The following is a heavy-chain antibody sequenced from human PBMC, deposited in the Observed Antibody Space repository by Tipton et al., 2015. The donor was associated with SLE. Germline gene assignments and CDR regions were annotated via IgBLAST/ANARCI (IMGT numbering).Heavy chain of an antibody. V-gene: IGHV6-1*01. CDR3: ARDKFWAFDY. Sequence: LVKPTQTLSLTCVISGDSVSSNTVAWNWIRQSPSRGLEWLGRTYYKSQWFDKYAESVRGRITISPDTANNQFSLHLTSVTHEDTAVYYCARDKFWAFDYWGQGALVTVSS. CDR1: GDSVSSNTVA. CDR2: TYYKSQWFD. D-gene: IGHD7-27*01. J-gene: IGHJ4*02.